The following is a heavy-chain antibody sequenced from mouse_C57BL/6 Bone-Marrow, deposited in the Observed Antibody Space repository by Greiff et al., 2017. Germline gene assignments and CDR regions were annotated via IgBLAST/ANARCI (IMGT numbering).Heavy chain of an antibody. D-gene: IGHD1-1*01. J-gene: IGHJ2*01. Sequence: VQLQRSGPELVKPGASVKISCKASGYAFSSSWMNWVKQRPGKGLEWIGRIYPGDGDTNYNGKFKGKATLTADKSSSTAYMQLSSLTSEDSAVYFCARFDGSRYYFDYWGQGTTLTVSS. CDR3: ARFDGSRYYFDY. V-gene: IGHV1-82*01. CDR2: IYPGDGDT. CDR1: GYAFSSSW.